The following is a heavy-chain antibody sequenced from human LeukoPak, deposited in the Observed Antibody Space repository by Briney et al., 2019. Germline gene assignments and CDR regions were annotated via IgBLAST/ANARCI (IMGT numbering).Heavy chain of an antibody. V-gene: IGHV3-30*18. CDR1: GFTFSSYG. J-gene: IGHJ4*02. CDR2: ISYDGSNK. D-gene: IGHD1-26*01. CDR3: AKGQTAKVGAYYFDY. Sequence: GGSLRLSCAASGFTFSSYGMHWVRQAPGKGLEWVAVISYDGSNKYYADSVKGRFTISRDNSKNTLYLQMNSLRAEDTAAYYCAKGQTAKVGAYYFDYWGQGTLVTVSS.